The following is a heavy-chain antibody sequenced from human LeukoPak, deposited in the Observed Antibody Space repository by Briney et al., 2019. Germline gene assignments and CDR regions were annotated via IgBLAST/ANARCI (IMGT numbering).Heavy chain of an antibody. V-gene: IGHV3-48*03. J-gene: IGHJ4*02. D-gene: IGHD1-26*01. CDR1: GFTFSSYE. CDR2: ISSSGSTV. Sequence: GGSLRLSCAASGFTFSSYEMNWVRQAPGKGLEWVSYISSSGSTVYYADSVKGRFTISRDNAKNSLYLQMNSLRAEDTAVYYCAKGRTLVGGSTRSYDYWGQGTLVTVSS. CDR3: AKGRTLVGGSTRSYDY.